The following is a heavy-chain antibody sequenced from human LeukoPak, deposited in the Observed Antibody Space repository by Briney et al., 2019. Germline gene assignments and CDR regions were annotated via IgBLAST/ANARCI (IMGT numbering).Heavy chain of an antibody. Sequence: GGSLGLSCAASGFTFSSYSMNWVRQAPGKGLEWVSSISSSSSYIYYADSVKGRFTISRDNAKNSLYLQMNSLRAEDTAVYYCARDQRVLAAAGTYDYWGQGTLVTVSS. D-gene: IGHD6-13*01. CDR3: ARDQRVLAAAGTYDY. J-gene: IGHJ4*02. CDR1: GFTFSSYS. V-gene: IGHV3-21*01. CDR2: ISSSSSYI.